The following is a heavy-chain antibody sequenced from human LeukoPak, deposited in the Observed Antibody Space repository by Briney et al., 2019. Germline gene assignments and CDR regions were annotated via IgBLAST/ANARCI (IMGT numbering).Heavy chain of an antibody. J-gene: IGHJ6*03. V-gene: IGHV4-34*01. Sequence: SQTLSLTCAVYGVSLRGYYWSWISQSPEKGLEWIGEISHEGGSIYNPSLKSRLTLSVDMSKNQLSLNLRSVTAADTAVYYCSRGRNFVSDYYFDVWGKGTAVIVSS. CDR2: ISHEGGS. CDR1: GVSLRGYY. D-gene: IGHD1-7*01. CDR3: SRGRNFVSDYYFDV.